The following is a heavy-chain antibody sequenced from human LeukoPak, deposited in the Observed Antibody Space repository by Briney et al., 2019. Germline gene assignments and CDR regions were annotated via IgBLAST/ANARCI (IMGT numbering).Heavy chain of an antibody. CDR2: INSDGSST. J-gene: IGHJ6*04. V-gene: IGHV3-74*01. D-gene: IGHD6-13*01. CDR1: GVTFSSYW. Sequence: PGGSLRLSCAASGVTFSSYWMHWVRQAPGKGLGWVSRINSDGSSTNYADSVKGRFTISRDNAKNPLYLPMNRLRAEDTAVYYCARGSRSSCYPNYYYLMHLWGKGPTLTVSS. CDR3: ARGSRSSCYPNYYYLMHL.